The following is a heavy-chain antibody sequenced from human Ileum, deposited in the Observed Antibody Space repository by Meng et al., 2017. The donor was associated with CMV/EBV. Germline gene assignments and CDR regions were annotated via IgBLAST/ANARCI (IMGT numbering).Heavy chain of an antibody. Sequence: ESLMTSCGASGFTLRDYWMSWVPPAPGKGLEWVANINQDGGTNYHADSVKGRFTISRDNAKNSLYLQMNSLRAEDTAVYYCATYSKDSLDIWGQGAMVTVSS. J-gene: IGHJ3*02. CDR3: ATYSKDSLDI. CDR2: INQDGGTN. CDR1: GFTLRDYW. D-gene: IGHD4-11*01. V-gene: IGHV3-7*01.